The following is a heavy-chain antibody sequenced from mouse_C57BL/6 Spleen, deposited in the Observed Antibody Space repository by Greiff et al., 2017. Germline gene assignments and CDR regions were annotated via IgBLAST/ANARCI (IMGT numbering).Heavy chain of an antibody. V-gene: IGHV5-4*01. J-gene: IGHJ3*01. CDR3: ARDRLRFAY. Sequence: EVKLVESGGGLVKPGGSLKLSCAASGFTFSSYAMSWVRQTPEKRLEWVATISDGGSYTYYPDNVKGRFTISRDNAKNNLYLQMSHLKSEDTAMYYCARDRLRFAYWGQGTLVTVSA. CDR2: ISDGGSYT. CDR1: GFTFSSYA.